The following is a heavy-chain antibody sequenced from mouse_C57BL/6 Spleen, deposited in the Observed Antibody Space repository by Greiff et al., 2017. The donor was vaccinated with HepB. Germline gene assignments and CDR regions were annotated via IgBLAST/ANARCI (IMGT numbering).Heavy chain of an antibody. CDR2: ISNLAYSI. J-gene: IGHJ1*03. CDR1: GFTFSDYG. Sequence: EVKLVESGGGLVQPGGSLKLSCAASGFTFSDYGMAWVRQAPRKGPEWVAFISNLAYSIYYADTVTGRFTISRENATNTLYLEMSSLRSEDTAMYYCAREDYERYFDVWGTGTTVTVSS. V-gene: IGHV5-15*01. CDR3: AREDYERYFDV. D-gene: IGHD2-3*01.